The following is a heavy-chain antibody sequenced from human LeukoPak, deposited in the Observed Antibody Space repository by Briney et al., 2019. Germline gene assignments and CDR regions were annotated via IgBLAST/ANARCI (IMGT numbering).Heavy chain of an antibody. CDR1: GGSISSYY. J-gene: IGHJ4*02. Sequence: PSETLSLTCTVSGGSISSYYWSWIRQPPGKGLEWIGYIYYSGSTNYNPSLKSRVTISVDTSKNQFSLKLSSVTAADTAVYYCARGDLGFDYWGQGTLVTVSS. CDR3: ARGDLGFDY. D-gene: IGHD3-10*01. V-gene: IGHV4-59*01. CDR2: IYYSGST.